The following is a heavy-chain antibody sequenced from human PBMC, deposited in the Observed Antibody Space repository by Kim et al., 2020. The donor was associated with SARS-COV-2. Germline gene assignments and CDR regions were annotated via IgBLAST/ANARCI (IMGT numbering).Heavy chain of an antibody. D-gene: IGHD3-22*01. CDR2: IDPNSGGI. CDR1: GYPFTGYF. V-gene: IGHV1-2*02. CDR3: GRHSDTFGYFYFDF. J-gene: IGHJ4*02. Sequence: ASVKVSCTTSGYPFTGYFIHWVRQAPGQGLEWMGWIDPNSGGINYAQKFQGRVTMASDTSISTAYLAVSSLTSDDTAVYYCGRHSDTFGYFYFDFWGQGTLLTVSS.